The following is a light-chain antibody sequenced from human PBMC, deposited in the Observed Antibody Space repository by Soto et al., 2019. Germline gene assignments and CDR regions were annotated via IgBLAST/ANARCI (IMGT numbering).Light chain of an antibody. CDR2: AAS. Sequence: DIQMTQSPTSLSASVGDRVTITCRASQDIRNFVAWYQQKPGKAPKLLIYAASTLQSGVPSRFRGSGSGTDFTHTINSLQPEDVATYSCQKYSSVPVFGPGTKVEIK. J-gene: IGKJ3*01. V-gene: IGKV1-27*01. CDR3: QKYSSVPV. CDR1: QDIRNF.